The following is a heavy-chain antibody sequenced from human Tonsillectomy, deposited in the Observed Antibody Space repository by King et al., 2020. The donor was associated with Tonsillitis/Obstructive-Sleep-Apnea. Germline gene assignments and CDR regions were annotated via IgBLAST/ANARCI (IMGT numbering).Heavy chain of an antibody. Sequence: PLQESGPGLVKPSETLSLTCTVSGGSISSSSYYWGWIRQPPGKGLEWIGSIYYSGSTYYNPSLKSRVTISVDTSKNQFSLKLNSVTAADTAVYYCARSGQEPGEEYSDFWSGYCPIDYWGQGTLVTVSS. CDR1: GGSISSSSYY. CDR3: ARSGQEPGEEYSDFWSGYCPIDY. J-gene: IGHJ4*02. V-gene: IGHV4-39*01. CDR2: IYYSGST. D-gene: IGHD3-3*01.